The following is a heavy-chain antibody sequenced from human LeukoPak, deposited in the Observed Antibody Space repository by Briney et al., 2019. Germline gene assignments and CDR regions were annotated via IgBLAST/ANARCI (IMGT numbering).Heavy chain of an antibody. D-gene: IGHD1-26*01. CDR2: INGGGDKT. Sequence: GGSLRLSCAASGFSFTSYAMSWVRQAPGKGLEWVSGINGGGDKTYYRDSVKGRITISRDNSKNTLYLQMNSLRAEDTAVYYCAKSRGSTLFDSWGQGTLVTVSS. CDR1: GFSFTSYA. J-gene: IGHJ4*02. V-gene: IGHV3-23*01. CDR3: AKSRGSTLFDS.